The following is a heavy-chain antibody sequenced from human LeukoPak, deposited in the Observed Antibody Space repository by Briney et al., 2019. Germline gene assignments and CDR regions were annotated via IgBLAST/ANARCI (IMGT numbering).Heavy chain of an antibody. CDR2: IYYNGST. V-gene: IGHV4-59*01. D-gene: IGHD3/OR15-3a*01. J-gene: IGHJ4*02. CDR3: ARGQRGLPY. CDR1: GGSISPYY. Sequence: SETLSLTCTVSGGSISPYYWSWVRQPPGKGLEWIGNIYYNGSTDSNPSLKSRVTFSVDTSKNQFSLKLSSVTAADTAMYYCARGQRGLPYWGQGTPVTVSS.